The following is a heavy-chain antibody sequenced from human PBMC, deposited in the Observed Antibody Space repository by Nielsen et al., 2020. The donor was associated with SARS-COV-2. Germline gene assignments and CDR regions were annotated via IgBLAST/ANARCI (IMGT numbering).Heavy chain of an antibody. Sequence: GESLRLSCAASGFTFSDYYMSWIRQAPGKGLEWVSYISSSGSTIYYADSVKGRFTISRDNAKNSLYLQMNSLRAEDTAVYYCAREGWPMMRAFDIWGQGTMVTVSS. CDR2: ISSSGSTI. CDR3: AREGWPMMRAFDI. V-gene: IGHV3-11*04. CDR1: GFTFSDYY. J-gene: IGHJ3*02. D-gene: IGHD3-22*01.